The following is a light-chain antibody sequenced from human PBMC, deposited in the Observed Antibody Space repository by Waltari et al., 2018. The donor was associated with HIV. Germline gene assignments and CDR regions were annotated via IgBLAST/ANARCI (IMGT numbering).Light chain of an antibody. Sequence: SYELTQPSSVSVSPGQTARITCSGDVLAKKYARWFQQKPGQAPVLVIYKDSERPSGIPERFSGSSSGTTVTWTISGAQVEDEADYYCYSAADNIWVFGGGTKLTVL. V-gene: IGLV3-27*01. CDR3: YSAADNIWV. CDR1: VLAKKY. CDR2: KDS. J-gene: IGLJ3*02.